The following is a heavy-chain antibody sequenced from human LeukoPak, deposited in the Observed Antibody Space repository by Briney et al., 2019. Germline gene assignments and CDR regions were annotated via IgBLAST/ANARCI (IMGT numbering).Heavy chain of an antibody. D-gene: IGHD6-19*01. CDR1: GGSISSYY. V-gene: IGHV4-59*01. CDR3: ARVVDSSGWYLDY. CDR2: IYYSGST. Sequence: PSETLSLTCTVSGGSISSYYWSWIRQPPGKGLEWIGYIYYSGSTNYNPSLKSRVTISVDTSKNQFSLKLSSVTAADTAVYYCARVVDSSGWYLDYWGQGTLVTVSS. J-gene: IGHJ4*02.